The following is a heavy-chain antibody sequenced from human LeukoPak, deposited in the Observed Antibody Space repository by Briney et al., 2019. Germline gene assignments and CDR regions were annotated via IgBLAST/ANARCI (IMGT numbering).Heavy chain of an antibody. CDR2: ISYGGSNK. Sequence: PGRSLRLSCAASGFTFSSYAMHWVRQAPGKGLEWVAVISYGGSNKYYADSVKGRFTISRDNSKNTLYLQMNSLRAEDTAVYYCARSYYYVVPFDYWGQGTLVTVSS. J-gene: IGHJ4*02. D-gene: IGHD3-10*02. V-gene: IGHV3-30-3*01. CDR3: ARSYYYVVPFDY. CDR1: GFTFSSYA.